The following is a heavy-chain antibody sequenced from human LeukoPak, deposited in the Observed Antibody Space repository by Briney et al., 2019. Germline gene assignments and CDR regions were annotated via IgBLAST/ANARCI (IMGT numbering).Heavy chain of an antibody. CDR1: GGSFSGYY. J-gene: IGHJ4*02. V-gene: IGHV4-34*01. Sequence: SETLSLTCTVYGGSFSGYYWSWIRQPPGKGLEWIGEINHSGSTNYNPSLKSRVTISVDTSKNQFSLKLSSVTAADTAVYYCARHRPYCSGGSCYSYFDYWGQGTLVTVSS. CDR3: ARHRPYCSGGSCYSYFDY. CDR2: INHSGST. D-gene: IGHD2-15*01.